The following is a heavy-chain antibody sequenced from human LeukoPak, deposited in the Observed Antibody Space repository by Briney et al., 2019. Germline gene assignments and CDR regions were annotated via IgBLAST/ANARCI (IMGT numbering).Heavy chain of an antibody. CDR1: GFTFSSYE. CDR3: ARGFGRVMVRGVIISGGPDY. V-gene: IGHV3-48*03. Sequence: GGSLRLSCAASGFTFSSYEMNWVRQAPGKGLEWVSYISSSGSTIYYADSVKGRFTISRDNAKNSLYLQMNSLRAEDTAVYYCARGFGRVMVRGVIISGGPDYWGQGTLVTVSS. J-gene: IGHJ4*02. CDR2: ISSSGSTI. D-gene: IGHD3-10*01.